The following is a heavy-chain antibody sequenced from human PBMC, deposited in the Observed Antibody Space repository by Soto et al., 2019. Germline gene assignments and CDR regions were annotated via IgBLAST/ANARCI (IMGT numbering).Heavy chain of an antibody. D-gene: IGHD3-3*01. Sequence: GGSLRLSCAASGFTVSSNYMSWVRQAPGKGLEWVSVIYSGGSTYYADSVKGRFTISRDNSKNTLYLQMNSLRAEDTAVYYCARDLTIFGPMDVWGQGTTVTVSS. CDR3: ARDLTIFGPMDV. V-gene: IGHV3-53*01. CDR1: GFTVSSNY. CDR2: IYSGGST. J-gene: IGHJ6*02.